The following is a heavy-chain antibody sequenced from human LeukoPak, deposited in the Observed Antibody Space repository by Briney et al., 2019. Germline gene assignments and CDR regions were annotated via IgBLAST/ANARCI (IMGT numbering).Heavy chain of an antibody. D-gene: IGHD3-3*01. CDR3: ARENGDRVAYYFDY. V-gene: IGHV1-69*13. Sequence: SVTVSCKASGGTFSSYAISWVRQAPGQGLEWMGGIIPIFGTANYAQKFQGRVTITADESTSTAYMELSSLRSEDTAVYYCARENGDRVAYYFDYWGQGTLVTVSS. CDR1: GGTFSSYA. J-gene: IGHJ4*02. CDR2: IIPIFGTA.